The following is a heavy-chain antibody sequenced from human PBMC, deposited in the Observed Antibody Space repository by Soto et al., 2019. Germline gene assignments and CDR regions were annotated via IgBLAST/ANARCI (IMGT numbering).Heavy chain of an antibody. CDR3: ARGGITMIVGSFDY. Sequence: NPSETLSLTCTVSGGSISSSSYYWGWIRQPPGKGLEWIGSIYYSGSTYYNPSLKSRVTISVDTSKNQFSLKLSSVTAADTAVYYCARGGITMIVGSFDYWGQGTLVTVSS. V-gene: IGHV4-39*01. CDR2: IYYSGST. J-gene: IGHJ4*02. CDR1: GGSISSSSYY. D-gene: IGHD3-22*01.